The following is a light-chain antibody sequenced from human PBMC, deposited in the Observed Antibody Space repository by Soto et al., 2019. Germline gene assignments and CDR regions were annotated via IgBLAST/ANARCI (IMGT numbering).Light chain of an antibody. V-gene: IGKV3D-20*02. CDR3: QQRSNWT. J-gene: IGKJ1*01. Sequence: EIVLTQSPGTLSLSPGERATLSCRASQSVISTYLAWYQQKPGQAPRLLIYGASSRATGIPDRFSGSGSGTDFTLTISRLEPEDFAVYYCQQRSNWTFGQGTKVDIK. CDR1: QSVISTY. CDR2: GAS.